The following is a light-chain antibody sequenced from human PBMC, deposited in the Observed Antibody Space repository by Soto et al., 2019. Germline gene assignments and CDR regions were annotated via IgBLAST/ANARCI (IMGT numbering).Light chain of an antibody. J-gene: IGLJ1*01. V-gene: IGLV2-23*02. CDR3: CSYAGTSYV. CDR1: SSDVGIYNL. Sequence: QSVLTQPASVSGSPGQSITISCTGTSSDVGIYNLVSWYQQHPGKAPKLMIYEVTKRPSGVSNRFSGSKSGNAASLTISGLQAEDESDYYCCSYAGTSYVFGTGTRSPS. CDR2: EVT.